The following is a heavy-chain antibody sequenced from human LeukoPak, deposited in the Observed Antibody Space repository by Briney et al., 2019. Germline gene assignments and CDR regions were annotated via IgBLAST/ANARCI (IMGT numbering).Heavy chain of an antibody. V-gene: IGHV4-61*01. D-gene: IGHD5-24*01. CDR1: GGSISSSSYY. CDR2: IYYSGST. CDR3: AREMATIRGDAFDI. Sequence: SETLSLTCTVSGGSISSSSYYWSWIRQPPGKGLEWIGYIYYSGSTNYNPSLKSRVTISVDTSKNQFSLKLSSVTAADTAVYYCAREMATIRGDAFDIWGQGTMVTVSS. J-gene: IGHJ3*02.